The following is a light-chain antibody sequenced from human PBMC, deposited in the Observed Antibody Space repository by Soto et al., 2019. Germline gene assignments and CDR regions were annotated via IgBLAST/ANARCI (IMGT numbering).Light chain of an antibody. J-gene: IGKJ3*01. CDR3: QQANSFPFT. V-gene: IGKV1-12*01. CDR1: QDIHTW. Sequence: DMQMTQSPSSVSASLGDRVTITCRASQDIHTWLAWYQQKPGQAPKLLIYGASHLQSGVPSRFSGSGSGTDFTLTLSSLQSEDFATYSCQQANSFPFTFGPGTKVDVK. CDR2: GAS.